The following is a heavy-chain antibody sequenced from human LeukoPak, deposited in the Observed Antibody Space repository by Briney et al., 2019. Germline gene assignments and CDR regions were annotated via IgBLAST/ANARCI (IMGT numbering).Heavy chain of an antibody. CDR1: GFTVSDNY. Sequence: GGSLRLSCAASGFTVSDNYMTWVRQAPGKGPEWVSAINGGGSGTFYADSVKGRFTVSRDNSKNALYLQMNSLRAEDTAVYYCAKVISGADCFFDYWGQGTLVTVSS. CDR3: AKVISGADCFFDY. D-gene: IGHD2-21*01. CDR2: INGGGSGT. J-gene: IGHJ4*02. V-gene: IGHV3-23*01.